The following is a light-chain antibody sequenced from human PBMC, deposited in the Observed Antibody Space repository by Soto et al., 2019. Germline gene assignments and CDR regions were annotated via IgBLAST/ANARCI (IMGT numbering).Light chain of an antibody. CDR2: GAS. CDR3: QQYGSSPLT. CDR1: QSVSSSY. Sequence: EIVLTPSPGTLSLSPRERATLSCMASQSVSSSYLAWYQQKPGQAPRLLIYGASSRATGIPDRFSGSGSGTDFTLTISRLEPEDFAVYYCQQYGSSPLTFGGGTKVDIK. V-gene: IGKV3-20*01. J-gene: IGKJ4*01.